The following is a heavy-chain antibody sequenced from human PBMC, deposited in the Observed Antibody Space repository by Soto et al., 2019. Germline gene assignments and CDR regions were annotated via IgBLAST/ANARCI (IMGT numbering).Heavy chain of an antibody. CDR1: GYTLSNNYG. Sequence: ASVKVSCKASGYTLSNNYGISWVRQAPGQGLEWMGWINSYNGVTNNARKFQDRVTLTTDASTTTAYMELRSLRSDDTAIYYCARDRQNYGSLDYWGKGTLVTVSS. CDR2: INSYNGVT. CDR3: ARDRQNYGSLDY. J-gene: IGHJ4*02. D-gene: IGHD4-17*01. V-gene: IGHV1-18*01.